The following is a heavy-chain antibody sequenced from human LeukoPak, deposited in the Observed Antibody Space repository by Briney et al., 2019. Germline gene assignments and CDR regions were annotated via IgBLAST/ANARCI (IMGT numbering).Heavy chain of an antibody. J-gene: IGHJ4*02. CDR2: IYYRGNT. CDR3: AALTYGDSPFDS. Sequence: SSETLSLTCSVSGGSISSGGYYWNWIRQRPGKGLEWVGCIYYRGNTYYNPSLKSRISISRDTSKNQFSLKLSSVTAADTAVYYCAALTYGDSPFDSWGQGTLVTVSS. CDR1: GGSISSGGYY. V-gene: IGHV4-31*03. D-gene: IGHD4-17*01.